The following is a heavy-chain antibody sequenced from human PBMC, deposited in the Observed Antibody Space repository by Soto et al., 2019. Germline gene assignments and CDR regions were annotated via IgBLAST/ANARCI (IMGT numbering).Heavy chain of an antibody. D-gene: IGHD1-7*01. Sequence: PGGSLRLPCAAPGSPFGSYPMSWVRQAPRKGLEWVSVIAGSDGRTYYADSVKGRFTISRDNSKNTLYLQMNSLRAEDTAVYYCAREGWNYLFYYYYYYMDVWGKGTTVTVSS. CDR3: AREGWNYLFYYYYYYMDV. V-gene: IGHV3-23*01. CDR2: IAGSDGRT. CDR1: GSPFGSYP. J-gene: IGHJ6*03.